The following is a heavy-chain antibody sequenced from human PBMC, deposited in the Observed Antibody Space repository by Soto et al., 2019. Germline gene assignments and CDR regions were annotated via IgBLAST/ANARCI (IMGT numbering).Heavy chain of an antibody. V-gene: IGHV1-69*01. D-gene: IGHD6-13*01. CDR2: IIPSFETA. CDR1: GDSFSSYA. Sequence: QVQLVQSGAELKKPGSSVRVSCKISGDSFSSYAISWVRQAPGEGLEWVGDIIPSFETANYAQKFQGRVTITAVESTTTAYMEVTRLRPEDTAIFYCAASDSSSWQHDYWGQGTLITVSS. J-gene: IGHJ4*02. CDR3: AASDSSSWQHDY.